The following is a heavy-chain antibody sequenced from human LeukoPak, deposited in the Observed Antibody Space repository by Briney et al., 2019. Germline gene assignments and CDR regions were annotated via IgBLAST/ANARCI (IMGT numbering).Heavy chain of an antibody. CDR2: ITHDGGSQ. CDR1: GLTFSAYP. J-gene: IGHJ5*01. V-gene: IGHV3-30*01. Sequence: GTSLRLSCAASGLTFSAYPIHWVRQAPDEGLEWVAVITHDGGSQYYADSVKGRFTISRDNSKNTGFLHMNSLRPDDTAVYYCYTGRHYYYDSWRQGTLVTVSS. CDR3: YTGRHYYYDS. D-gene: IGHD3-22*01.